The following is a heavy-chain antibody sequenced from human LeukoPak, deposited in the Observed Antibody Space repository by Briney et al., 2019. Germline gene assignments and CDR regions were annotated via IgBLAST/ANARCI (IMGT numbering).Heavy chain of an antibody. J-gene: IGHJ6*03. Sequence: SETLSLTCTVSGGSISSYYWSWIRQPPGKGLEWIGSIYHSGSTYYNPSLKSRVTISVDTSKNQFSLKLSSVTAADTAVYYCARITFWSGYYYYYYYYMDVWGKGTTVTVSS. CDR3: ARITFWSGYYYYYYYYMDV. D-gene: IGHD3-3*01. V-gene: IGHV4-59*04. CDR1: GGSISSYY. CDR2: IYHSGST.